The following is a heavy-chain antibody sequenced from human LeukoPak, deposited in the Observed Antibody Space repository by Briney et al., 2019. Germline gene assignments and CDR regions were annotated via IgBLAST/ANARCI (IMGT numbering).Heavy chain of an antibody. D-gene: IGHD1-1*01. CDR1: GLSFDNAW. CDR2: FRGKIDGGTT. Sequence: GGSLRLSCAASGLSFDNAWMSWVRQVPGKGREWFGRFRGKIDGGTTDYAAPVKGRFTISRDDSESTLYLHLTSLQIEDAAMYYCTTMGGNNWFDWYFDLWGRGTLVTVYS. J-gene: IGHJ2*01. CDR3: TTMGGNNWFDWYFDL. V-gene: IGHV3-15*01.